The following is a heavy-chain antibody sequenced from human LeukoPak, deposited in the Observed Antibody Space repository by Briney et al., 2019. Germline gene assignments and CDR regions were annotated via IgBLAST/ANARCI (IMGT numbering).Heavy chain of an antibody. Sequence: PSETLSLTCTVSGASIRSNNYYWGWIRQPPGEGLEWFGRIYYSGSTYYNPSLKSRVTLSADTSKNQFSLKVSSVTAADTAVYYCARHPHPKSSSGLVVPYWGQGTLVTVSS. CDR3: ARHPHPKSSSGLVVPY. J-gene: IGHJ4*02. CDR2: IYYSGST. D-gene: IGHD6-6*01. CDR1: GASIRSNNYY. V-gene: IGHV4-39*01.